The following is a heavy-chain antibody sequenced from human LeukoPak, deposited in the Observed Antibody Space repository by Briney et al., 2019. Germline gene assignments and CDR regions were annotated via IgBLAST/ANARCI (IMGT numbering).Heavy chain of an antibody. D-gene: IGHD3-3*01. V-gene: IGHV4-31*03. CDR3: ARSPEHTILGVVIPPSFDP. Sequence: PSQTLSLTCTVSGGSISSGGYYWSWIRQHPGKGLEWIGYIYYSGSTYYNPSLKSRVTISVDTSKNQFSLKLSSVTAADTAVYYCARSPEHTILGVVIPPSFDPWGQGTLVTVSS. J-gene: IGHJ5*02. CDR1: GGSISSGGYY. CDR2: IYYSGST.